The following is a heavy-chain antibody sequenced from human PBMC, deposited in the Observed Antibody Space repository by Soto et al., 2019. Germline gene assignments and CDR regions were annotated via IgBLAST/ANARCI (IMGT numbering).Heavy chain of an antibody. J-gene: IGHJ5*02. CDR3: AKGRGYSYGYEDWFDP. CDR1: GFTFSSYG. V-gene: IGHV3-30*18. Sequence: PGGSLRLSCAASGFTFSSYGMHWVRQAPGKGLEWVAVISYDGSNKYYADSVKGRFTISRDNSKNTLYLQMNSLRAEDTAVYYCAKGRGYSYGYEDWFDPWGQGTLVTVSS. CDR2: ISYDGSNK. D-gene: IGHD5-18*01.